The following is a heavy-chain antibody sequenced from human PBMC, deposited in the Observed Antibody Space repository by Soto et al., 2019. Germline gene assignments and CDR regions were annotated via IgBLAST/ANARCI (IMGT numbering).Heavy chain of an antibody. D-gene: IGHD2-21*02. Sequence: QITLKESGPTLVKPTQTLTLTCTFSGFSLSTSGVGVGWIRQPPGKALEWLALIYWDDDKRYSPSLKSRLTITKDTSKNQMVLTMTNMDPVDTATYYCAHLDCGGDCYEYNWFDPWGQGTLFTVSS. J-gene: IGHJ5*02. V-gene: IGHV2-5*02. CDR3: AHLDCGGDCYEYNWFDP. CDR1: GFSLSTSGVG. CDR2: IYWDDDK.